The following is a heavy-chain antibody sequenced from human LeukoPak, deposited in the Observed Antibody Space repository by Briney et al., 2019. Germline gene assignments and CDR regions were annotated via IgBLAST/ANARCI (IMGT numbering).Heavy chain of an antibody. CDR2: INHSGST. V-gene: IGHV4-34*01. Sequence: SETLSLTCAVYGGSFSSYYWSWIRQPPGKGLEWIGEINHSGSTNYNPSLKSRVTISVDTSKNQFSLKLSSVTAADTAVYYCARPRYDYVWGSYRSAFDIWGQGTMVTVSS. CDR1: GGSFSSYY. CDR3: ARPRYDYVWGSYRSAFDI. J-gene: IGHJ3*02. D-gene: IGHD3-16*02.